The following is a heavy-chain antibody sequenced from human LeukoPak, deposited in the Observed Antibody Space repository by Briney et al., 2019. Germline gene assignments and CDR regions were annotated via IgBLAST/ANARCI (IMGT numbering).Heavy chain of an antibody. CDR3: ARARGGMTTIDY. CDR1: GGTFSSYA. D-gene: IGHD4-17*01. Sequence: SVKVSCKASGGTFSSYAISWVRQAPGQGLEWMGGIIPIFGTANYAQKFQGRVTITADESTSTAYMELSSLRSEDTAVYYCARARGGMTTIDYWGQGTLVTVSS. V-gene: IGHV1-69*01. CDR2: IIPIFGTA. J-gene: IGHJ4*02.